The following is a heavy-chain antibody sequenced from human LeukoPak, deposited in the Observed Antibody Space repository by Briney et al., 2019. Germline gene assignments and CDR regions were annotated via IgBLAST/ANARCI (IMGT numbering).Heavy chain of an antibody. CDR1: GFTFRSYA. CDR2: ICSGSST. J-gene: IGHJ4*02. Sequence: PGGSLRLSCAASGFTFRSYAMSWVRQAPGKGLEWVSLICSGSSTFFADSVKSRFTISRDTSKTTLYLQMNSLRAEDTAVYYCAKDDYCSVWGQGTLVTVSS. D-gene: IGHD2-15*01. V-gene: IGHV3-23*03. CDR3: AKDDYCSV.